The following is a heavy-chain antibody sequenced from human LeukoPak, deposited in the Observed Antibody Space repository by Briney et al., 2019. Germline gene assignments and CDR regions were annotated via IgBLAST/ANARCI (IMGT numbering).Heavy chain of an antibody. CDR3: AREGYYDSSGYYHHDAFDI. CDR1: GGSVSSYY. Sequence: PSETLSLTCTVSGGSVSSYYWSWIRQPPGKGLEWIGYIYHSGNTNYNPSLKSRVTISVDTSKNQFSLKLSSETAADTAVYYCAREGYYDSSGYYHHDAFDIWGQGTMVTVSS. D-gene: IGHD3-22*01. J-gene: IGHJ3*02. CDR2: IYHSGNT. V-gene: IGHV4-59*02.